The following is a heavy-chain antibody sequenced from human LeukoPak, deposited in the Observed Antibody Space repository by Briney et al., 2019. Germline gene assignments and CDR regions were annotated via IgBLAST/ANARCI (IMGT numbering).Heavy chain of an antibody. J-gene: IGHJ4*02. Sequence: GGSLRLSCAASGFTFSSYSMNWVRQAPGEGLEWVSYISSSSSTIYYADSVKGRFTISRDKAKNSLYLQMNSLRAEDTAVYYCVGGRYGENFDYWGQGTLVTVSS. CDR2: ISSSSSTI. D-gene: IGHD3-16*01. CDR3: VGGRYGENFDY. CDR1: GFTFSSYS. V-gene: IGHV3-48*01.